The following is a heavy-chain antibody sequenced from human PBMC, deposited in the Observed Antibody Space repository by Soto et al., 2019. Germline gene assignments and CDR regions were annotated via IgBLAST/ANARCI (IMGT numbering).Heavy chain of an antibody. V-gene: IGHV3-23*01. CDR1: GFTFSSYA. CDR2: MSGSGGYT. Sequence: EVQLLESGGGLVQPGGSLRLSCAASGFTFSSYAMRLVRQAPGKGLEWVSTMSGSGGYTYYADSVEGRFAISRDNSKNTLYLQMADLRAEDTAVYYCATFRFCTSTSCYGREGGFWGQGTLVTVSS. CDR3: ATFRFCTSTSCYGREGGF. D-gene: IGHD2-2*01. J-gene: IGHJ4*02.